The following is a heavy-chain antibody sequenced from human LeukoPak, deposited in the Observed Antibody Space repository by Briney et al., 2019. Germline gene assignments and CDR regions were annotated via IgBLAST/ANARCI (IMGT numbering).Heavy chain of an antibody. Sequence: GGSLRLSCAASGFTFSNYWMSWVHQAPGKGLEWVANIKEDGSEKYYVDSVKGRFTISRDNAKNSLYLQMNSLRAEDTAVYYCARDEPYYDFWSGYSNNWFDPWGQGTLVTVSS. CDR1: GFTFSNYW. CDR3: ARDEPYYDFWSGYSNNWFDP. CDR2: IKEDGSEK. J-gene: IGHJ5*02. V-gene: IGHV3-7*01. D-gene: IGHD3-3*01.